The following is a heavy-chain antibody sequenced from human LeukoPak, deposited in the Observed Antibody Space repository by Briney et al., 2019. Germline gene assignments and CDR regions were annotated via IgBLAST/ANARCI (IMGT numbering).Heavy chain of an antibody. J-gene: IGHJ4*02. CDR1: GFTFSSYA. Sequence: GGSLRLSCAASGFTFSSYAMSWVRQAPGKGLEWVSAISGSGGSTYYADSVKGRFTISRDNSKNTLHLQMNSLRAEDTAVYYCAKYYYDSSGNCPFDYWGQGTLVTVSS. CDR3: AKYYYDSSGNCPFDY. CDR2: ISGSGGST. D-gene: IGHD3-22*01. V-gene: IGHV3-23*01.